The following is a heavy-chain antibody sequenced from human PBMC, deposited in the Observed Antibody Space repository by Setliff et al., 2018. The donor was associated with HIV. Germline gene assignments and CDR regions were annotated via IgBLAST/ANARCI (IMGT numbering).Heavy chain of an antibody. Sequence: PSETLSLTCTVSGASITSDGNYWSWIRQHPEKGLEWIGNIYYNGNAYYNPSLEGRLTMSIDPSQNHFSLNLTSVTAADTAIYYCARLTYVSRFLGWSPEYSFYHYYLDVWGKGTTVTVSS. J-gene: IGHJ6*03. CDR3: ARLTYVSRFLGWSPEYSFYHYYLDV. V-gene: IGHV4-31*03. CDR1: GASITSDGNY. D-gene: IGHD3-3*01. CDR2: IYYNGNA.